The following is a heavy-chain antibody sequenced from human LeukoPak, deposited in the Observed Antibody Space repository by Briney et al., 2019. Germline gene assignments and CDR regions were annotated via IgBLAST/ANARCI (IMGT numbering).Heavy chain of an antibody. D-gene: IGHD3-22*01. CDR2: IYYSGST. Sequence: SETLSLTCTVSGGSISSYYWSWIRQPPGKGLEWIGYIYYSGSTNYNPSLKSRVTISVDTSKNQFSLKLSSVTAADTAVYYCARKRYYYDSSGSYDAFDIWGQGTMVTVSS. CDR1: GGSISSYY. V-gene: IGHV4-59*12. CDR3: ARKRYYYDSSGSYDAFDI. J-gene: IGHJ3*02.